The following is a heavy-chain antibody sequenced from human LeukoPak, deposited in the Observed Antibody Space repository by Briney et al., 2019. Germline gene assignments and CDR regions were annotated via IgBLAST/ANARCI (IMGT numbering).Heavy chain of an antibody. V-gene: IGHV3-23*01. CDR1: GFTFSSYA. D-gene: IGHD1-1*01. J-gene: IGHJ3*02. CDR2: ISGSGGGT. Sequence: PGGSLRLSCAASGFTFSSYAMSWVRQAPGKGLEWVSAISGSGGGTYYADSVKGRFTISRDNSKNTLYLQMNSLRAEDTAVYYCAKDQYDGDAFDIWGQGTMVTVSS. CDR3: AKDQYDGDAFDI.